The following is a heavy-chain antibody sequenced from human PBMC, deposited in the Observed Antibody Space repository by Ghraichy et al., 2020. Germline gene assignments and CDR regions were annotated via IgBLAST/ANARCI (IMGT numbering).Heavy chain of an antibody. CDR2: ILHSGST. CDR1: GDSISSSDYY. Sequence: SETLSLTCTVSGDSISSSDYYWGWIRQPPGKGLEWIGSILHSGSTYYNASFESRVTIFVDMSKNQLSLKLTSATAADTAVYYCARLPMDWGQGALVTVSS. J-gene: IGHJ4*02. CDR3: ARLPMD. D-gene: IGHD2-8*01. V-gene: IGHV4-39*01.